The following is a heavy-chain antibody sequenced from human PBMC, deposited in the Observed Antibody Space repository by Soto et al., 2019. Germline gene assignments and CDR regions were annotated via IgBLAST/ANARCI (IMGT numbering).Heavy chain of an antibody. V-gene: IGHV3-30*18. D-gene: IGHD3-9*01. Sequence: WVLRLSCAASGFTFSSYGMHWVRQAPGKGLEWVAVISYDGSNKYYADSVKGRFTISRDNSKNTLYLQMNSLRAEDTAVYYCAKDFRFVRYFHYWGQGTLVTVSS. J-gene: IGHJ4*02. CDR1: GFTFSSYG. CDR2: ISYDGSNK. CDR3: AKDFRFVRYFHY.